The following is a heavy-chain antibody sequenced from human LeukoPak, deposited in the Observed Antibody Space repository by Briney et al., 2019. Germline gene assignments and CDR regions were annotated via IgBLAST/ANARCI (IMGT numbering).Heavy chain of an antibody. Sequence: SETLSLTCTVSGGSISSGGYYWSWIRQHPGKGLEWIGYIYYSGSTNYNPSLKSRVTISVDTSKNQFSLKLSSVTAADTAVYYCARGRGYCSGGSCYSGYYYGMDVWGQGTTVTVSS. J-gene: IGHJ6*02. D-gene: IGHD2-15*01. CDR2: IYYSGST. CDR3: ARGRGYCSGGSCYSGYYYGMDV. V-gene: IGHV4-31*03. CDR1: GGSISSGGYY.